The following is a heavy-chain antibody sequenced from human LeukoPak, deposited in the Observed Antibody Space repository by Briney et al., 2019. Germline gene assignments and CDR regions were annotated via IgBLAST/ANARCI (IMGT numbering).Heavy chain of an antibody. CDR1: GGSISSSSYY. V-gene: IGHV4-39*07. CDR2: IYYSGST. Sequence: PSETLSLTCTVSGGSISSSSYYWGWIRQPPGKGLEWIGSIYYSGSTYYNPSLKSRVTIFVDTSKNQFSLKLSSVTAADTAVYYCASQGVATIGRYYYYYMDVWGKGTTVTVSS. D-gene: IGHD5-24*01. CDR3: ASQGVATIGRYYYYYMDV. J-gene: IGHJ6*03.